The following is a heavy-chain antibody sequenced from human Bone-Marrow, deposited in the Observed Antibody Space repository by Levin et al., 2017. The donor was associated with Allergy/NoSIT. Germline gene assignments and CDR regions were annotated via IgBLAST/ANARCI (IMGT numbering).Heavy chain of an antibody. D-gene: IGHD2-15*01. Sequence: PSETLSLTCSVSGGSISSHYWSWIRQPPGKGLEWIGYIYYTGSTTYNPSLKSRVTMSVDTSKNQFSLKLTSVTAADTAVYFCARYYCSGGICYHFDYWGQGTLVTVSS. CDR2: IYYTGST. CDR1: GGSISSHY. J-gene: IGHJ4*02. CDR3: ARYYCSGGICYHFDY. V-gene: IGHV4-59*11.